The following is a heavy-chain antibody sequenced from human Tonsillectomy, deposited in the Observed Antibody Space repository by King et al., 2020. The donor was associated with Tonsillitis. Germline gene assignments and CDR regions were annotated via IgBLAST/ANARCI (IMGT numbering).Heavy chain of an antibody. D-gene: IGHD3-22*01. J-gene: IGHJ4*02. CDR3: ARLSPGEYYYDSSGYHEDY. Sequence: QLVQSGAEVKKPGESLRISCKGSGYSFTSYWISWVRQMPGKGLEWMGRIDPSDSYTNYSPSFQGHVTISADKSISTAYLQWSSLKASDTAMYYCARLSPGEYYYDSSGYHEDYWGQGTLVTVSS. CDR1: GYSFTSYW. CDR2: IDPSDSYT. V-gene: IGHV5-10-1*01.